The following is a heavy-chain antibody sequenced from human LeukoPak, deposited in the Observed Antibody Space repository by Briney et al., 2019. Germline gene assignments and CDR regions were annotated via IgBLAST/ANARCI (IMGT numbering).Heavy chain of an antibody. D-gene: IGHD2-15*01. CDR1: GYTFTDYY. J-gene: IGHJ4*02. CDR3: ARVRVEYCTGDSCPSALFAS. CDR2: IIPSSGDT. Sequence: ASVKVSCKASGYTFTDYYIHWVRQVPGQGLEWMGWIIPSSGDTRSAQKFQDRVTMTRDTSISTAYMEMSSLRSEGTGQTAVYYCARVRVEYCTGDSCPSALFASWGQGALVTVYS. V-gene: IGHV1-2*02.